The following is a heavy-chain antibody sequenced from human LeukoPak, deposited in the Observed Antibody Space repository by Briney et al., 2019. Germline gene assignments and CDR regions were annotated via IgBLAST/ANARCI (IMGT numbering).Heavy chain of an antibody. D-gene: IGHD3-10*01. CDR2: ISYDGSNK. CDR3: ARDSHRYYGSGSYYTDV. J-gene: IGHJ6*04. CDR1: GFTLSSYA. V-gene: IGHV3-30*01. Sequence: GGSLRLSCAASGFTLSSYAMHWVRQAPGKGLEWVAVISYDGSNKYYADSVKGRFTISRDSSKNTLYLQMNSLRAEDTAVYYCARDSHRYYGSGSYYTDVWGKGTTVTVSS.